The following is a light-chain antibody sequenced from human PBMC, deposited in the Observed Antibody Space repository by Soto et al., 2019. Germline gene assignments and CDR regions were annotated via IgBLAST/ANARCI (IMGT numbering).Light chain of an antibody. Sequence: EIVMTQSPATLSVSPGERATLSCRASQSVSSNLAWYQQKPGQAPRLLIYGASTRATGIPARFSGSGSGTEFTVPISSLQSEDFAVYYCQQYGDSPPNTFGQGTKLEIK. CDR2: GAS. CDR1: QSVSSN. V-gene: IGKV3-15*01. J-gene: IGKJ2*01. CDR3: QQYGDSPPNT.